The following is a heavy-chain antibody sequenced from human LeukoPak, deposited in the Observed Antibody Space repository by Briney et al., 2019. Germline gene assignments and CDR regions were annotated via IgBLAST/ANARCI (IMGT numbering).Heavy chain of an antibody. J-gene: IGHJ4*02. D-gene: IGHD2-2*01. V-gene: IGHV3-30*03. CDR2: ISYDGSNK. CDR1: GFTFSSYG. Sequence: PGGSLRLSCAASGFTFSSYGMHWVRQAPGKGLEWVAVISYDGSNKYYADSVKGRFTIYRDNSKNTLYLQMNSLTSEDTAVYYCARALRSRRGIVVVPTALDCWGQGTLVTVSS. CDR3: ARALRSRRGIVVVPTALDC.